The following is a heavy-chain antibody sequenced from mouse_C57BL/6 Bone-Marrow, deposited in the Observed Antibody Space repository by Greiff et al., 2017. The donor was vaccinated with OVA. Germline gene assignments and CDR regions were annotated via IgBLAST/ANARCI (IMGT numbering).Heavy chain of an antibody. J-gene: IGHJ2*01. Sequence: EVKLMESGGGLVKPGGSLKLSCAASGFTFSSYTMSWVRQTPEKRLEWVATISGGGGNTYYPDSVKGRFTISRDNAKNTLYLQMSSLRSEDTALYYCARRAAYYFDYWGQGTTLTVSS. CDR3: ARRAAYYFDY. V-gene: IGHV5-9*01. CDR1: GFTFSSYT. CDR2: ISGGGGNT.